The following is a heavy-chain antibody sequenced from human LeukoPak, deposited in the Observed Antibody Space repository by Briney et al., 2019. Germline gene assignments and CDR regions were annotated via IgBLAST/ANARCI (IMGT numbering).Heavy chain of an antibody. Sequence: SETLSLTCAVYGGSFSGYYWSWIRQPPGKGLEWIGEINHSGSTNYNPSLKSRVTISVDTSKNQFSLKLSSVTAAYTAVYYCASPSGDFWSGYHYYMDVWGKGTTVTVSS. J-gene: IGHJ6*03. CDR1: GGSFSGYY. CDR3: ASPSGDFWSGYHYYMDV. V-gene: IGHV4-34*01. CDR2: INHSGST. D-gene: IGHD3-3*01.